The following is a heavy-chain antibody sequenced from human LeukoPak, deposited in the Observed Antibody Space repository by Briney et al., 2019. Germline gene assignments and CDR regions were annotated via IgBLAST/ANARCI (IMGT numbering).Heavy chain of an antibody. CDR3: ARDFQSIQLWIEYYYYYYMDV. CDR1: GFTFSSYS. CDR2: ISSSSSYI. V-gene: IGHV3-21*01. Sequence: KPGGSLRLSCAASGFTFSSYSMNWVRQAPGKGLEWVSSISSSSSYIYYADSVKGRFTISRDNAKNSLYLQMNSPRAEDTAVYYCARDFQSIQLWIEYYYYYYMDVWGKGTTVTVSS. J-gene: IGHJ6*03. D-gene: IGHD5-18*01.